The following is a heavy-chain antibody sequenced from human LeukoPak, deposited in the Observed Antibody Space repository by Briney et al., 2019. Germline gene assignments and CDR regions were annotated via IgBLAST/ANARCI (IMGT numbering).Heavy chain of an antibody. CDR2: ISYDRSNK. CDR1: GFTLDSHG. J-gene: IGHJ4*02. CDR3: ARDYDIFTGYSNGYYFDY. V-gene: IGHV3-30*03. Sequence: GGSLRLSCAASGFTLDSHGMHWVRQAPGKGLEWVAVISYDRSNKYYADSVKGRFTISRDNSKNTLYLQMDSLRAEDTAVYYCARDYDIFTGYSNGYYFDYWGQGTLVPVSS. D-gene: IGHD3-9*01.